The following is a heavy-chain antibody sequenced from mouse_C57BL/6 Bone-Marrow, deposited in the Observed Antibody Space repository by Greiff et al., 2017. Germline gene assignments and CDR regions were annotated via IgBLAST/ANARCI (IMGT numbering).Heavy chain of an antibody. CDR1: GFTFTDYY. Sequence: EVKLVESGGGLVQPGGSLSLSCAASGFTFTDYYMSWVRQPPGKALEWLGFIRNKANGYTTEYSASVKGRFTISRDNSQSILYLQMKALRAEDSATYYCARYNSNYVDWYCDVWGTGTTVTVSS. CDR3: ARYNSNYVDWYCDV. CDR2: IRNKANGYTT. D-gene: IGHD2-5*01. J-gene: IGHJ1*03. V-gene: IGHV7-3*01.